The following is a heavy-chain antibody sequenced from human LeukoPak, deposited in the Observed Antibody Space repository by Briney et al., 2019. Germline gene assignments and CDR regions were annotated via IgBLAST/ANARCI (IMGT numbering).Heavy chain of an antibody. V-gene: IGHV1-8*01. CDR3: ARGVHCGSASCYMHYYYYMDV. Sequence: ASVKVSCKVSGYTLTELSMHWVRQDIGQGLEWMGWMNPNSGNTDYAQKFQGRVTMTRNTSKSTAYMELSSLRSEDTAVYYCARGVHCGSASCYMHYYYYMDVWGKGTTVTISS. D-gene: IGHD2-2*02. CDR1: GYTLTELS. J-gene: IGHJ6*03. CDR2: MNPNSGNT.